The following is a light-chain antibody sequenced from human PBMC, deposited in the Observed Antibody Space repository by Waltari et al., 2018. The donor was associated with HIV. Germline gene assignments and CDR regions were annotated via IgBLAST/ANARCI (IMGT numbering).Light chain of an antibody. V-gene: IGLV10-54*04. CDR3: SAWDSSLGAWV. Sequence: QAGLTQPPSVSKDLRQTATLTCTGNSHNVGNQGATWLQHHQGHPPNLLSYRNNNRPSGISERFSASRSRNTASLTITGLQPEDEADYYCSAWDSSLGAWVFGGGTKLTVL. CDR1: SHNVGNQG. J-gene: IGLJ3*02. CDR2: RNN.